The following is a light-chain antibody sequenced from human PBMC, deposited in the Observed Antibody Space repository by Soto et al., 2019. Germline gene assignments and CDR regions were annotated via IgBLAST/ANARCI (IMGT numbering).Light chain of an antibody. CDR2: DTS. Sequence: EIVLTQSPATLSLSPGERATLSCRASQSVGTFLAWYQQKPGQAPRLLIYDTSARATGVPARFSVSRSGPYCTHTANSLQSEDFAIYYCQRYKNWPLTFGGGTKVDIK. V-gene: IGKV3-11*01. J-gene: IGKJ4*01. CDR1: QSVGTF. CDR3: QRYKNWPLT.